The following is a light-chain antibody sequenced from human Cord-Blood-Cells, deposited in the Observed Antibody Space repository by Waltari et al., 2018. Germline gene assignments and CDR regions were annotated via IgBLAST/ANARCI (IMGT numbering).Light chain of an antibody. V-gene: IGLV2-14*03. CDR2: DVS. CDR1: SSDVGGYNY. CDR3: SSYTSSSTRV. Sequence: QSALTQPASVSGSPGQSITISCTGTSSDVGGYNYVSWYQQHPGKAPKLMIYDVSNRPSVGSNRFSASNSANTASLTISGLQAEDEADYYCSSYTSSSTRVFGGGTKLTVL. J-gene: IGLJ3*02.